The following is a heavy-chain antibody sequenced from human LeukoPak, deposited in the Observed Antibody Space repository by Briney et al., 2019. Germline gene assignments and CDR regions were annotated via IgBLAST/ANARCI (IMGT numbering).Heavy chain of an antibody. CDR1: GCIFTSYW. CDR3: ARLGYCSGGSCYYYYYGMDV. V-gene: IGHV5-51*01. Sequence: GGALESSCKGSGCIFTSYWIGWGRRLPGKGLEWMGIIYPGDSDTRSSPSFQAQVTISAHKSISTAYLQWSSLKASDTAMYYCARLGYCSGGSCYYYYYGMDVWGQGTTVTVSS. CDR2: IYPGDSDT. J-gene: IGHJ6*02. D-gene: IGHD2-15*01.